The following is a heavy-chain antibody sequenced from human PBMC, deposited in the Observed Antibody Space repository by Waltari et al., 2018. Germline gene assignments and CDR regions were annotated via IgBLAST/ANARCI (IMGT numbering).Heavy chain of an antibody. V-gene: IGHV1-18*01. Sequence: QVQLVQSGAEVKKPGASVKVSCKASGYTFPSYGFSWVRQAPGQGLEWMGWISAYNDNTNYAQQLQGRVTMTTDTSTRTAYMELRSLRSDDTAMYYCARGDDILTGDYKGLDYWGQGTLVSVSS. J-gene: IGHJ4*02. CDR3: ARGDDILTGDYKGLDY. CDR1: GYTFPSYG. CDR2: ISAYNDNT. D-gene: IGHD3-9*01.